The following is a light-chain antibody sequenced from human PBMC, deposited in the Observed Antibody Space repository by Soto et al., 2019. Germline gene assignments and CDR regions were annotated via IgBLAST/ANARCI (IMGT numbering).Light chain of an antibody. CDR3: EQLRSYPRT. CDR2: AAS. CDR1: EGIDSY. J-gene: IGKJ3*01. V-gene: IGKV1-9*01. Sequence: DIQLTQSPSFLSASIGDRVTITCRASEGIDSYLAWYQQKPGKAPRLLIYAASALQGGVPSRFSGSGSGTEFTLTIGGLEPEDFATDDCEQLRSYPRTFGPGTKVDIK.